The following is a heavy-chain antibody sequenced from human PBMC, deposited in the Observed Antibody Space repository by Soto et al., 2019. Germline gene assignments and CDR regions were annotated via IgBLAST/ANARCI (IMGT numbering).Heavy chain of an antibody. D-gene: IGHD2-15*01. CDR2: ISAYNGNT. CDR3: ARHCSGGSCYYTGGMDV. Sequence: GASVKVSCKASGYTFTSYGISWVRQAPGQGLEWMGWISAYNGNTNYAQKLQGRVTMTTDTSTSTAYMELRSLRSDDTAVYYCARHCSGGSCYYTGGMDVWGQGTTVTVSS. V-gene: IGHV1-18*01. J-gene: IGHJ6*02. CDR1: GYTFTSYG.